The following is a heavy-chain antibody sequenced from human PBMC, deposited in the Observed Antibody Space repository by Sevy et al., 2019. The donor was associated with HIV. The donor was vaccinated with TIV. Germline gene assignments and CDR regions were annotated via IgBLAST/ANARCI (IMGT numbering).Heavy chain of an antibody. CDR2: ISSEGTET. CDR1: GFAFSTHA. J-gene: IGHJ4*01. D-gene: IGHD2-2*01. Sequence: GESLKISCAASGFAFSTHAMHWVRQSPGKGLEWVADISSEGTETFYAASVEGRFTISRDNSKNTLSLQLNSLRPEDTAVYYCARDGGNSVKWYPLYWGHGTLVTVSS. V-gene: IGHV3-30-3*01. CDR3: ARDGGNSVKWYPLY.